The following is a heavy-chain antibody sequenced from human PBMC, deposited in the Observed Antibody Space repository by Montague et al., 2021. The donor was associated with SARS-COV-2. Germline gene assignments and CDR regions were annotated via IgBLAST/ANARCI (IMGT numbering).Heavy chain of an antibody. CDR3: TRAVWGVQDY. J-gene: IGHJ4*02. V-gene: IGHV6-1*01. D-gene: IGHD3-10*01. Sequence: CPIPGDSVSSNSVSWNWIRQSPSRGLEWLGRTYYRSKWSNEYALSVKSRITITPDTSKNQLSLQLTSVTPEDTAVYYCTRAVWGVQDYWGQGSLVTASS. CDR2: TYYRSKWSN. CDR1: GDSVSSNSVS.